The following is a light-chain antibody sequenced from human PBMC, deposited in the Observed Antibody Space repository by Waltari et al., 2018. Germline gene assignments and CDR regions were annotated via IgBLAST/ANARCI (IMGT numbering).Light chain of an antibody. CDR3: QQYYSIPRS. V-gene: IGKV4-1*01. CDR2: WAS. CDR1: QSVLFSSNNENY. Sequence: DIVMTHSPDSLAVSLGERATINCKSSQSVLFSSNNENYLAWYQQKPGQPPKLLIYWASTRESGVPDRFSGSGSGTDFTLTISSLQAEDVAVYYCQQYYSIPRSFGQGTKLEIK. J-gene: IGKJ2*03.